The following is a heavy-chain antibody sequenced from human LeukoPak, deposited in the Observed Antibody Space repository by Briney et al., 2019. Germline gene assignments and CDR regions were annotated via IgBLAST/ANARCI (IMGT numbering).Heavy chain of an antibody. CDR1: GGSISSRY. CDR3: ARDGYYDFYAFDI. V-gene: IGHV4-4*07. J-gene: IGHJ3*02. D-gene: IGHD3-3*01. CDR2: IYTSGST. Sequence: KPSETLSLTCVVSGGSISSRYWSWIRQPAGKGLEWIGRIYTSGSTNYNPSLKSRVTMSVDTSKNQFSLKLSSVTAADTAVYYCARDGYYDFYAFDIWGQGTMVTVSS.